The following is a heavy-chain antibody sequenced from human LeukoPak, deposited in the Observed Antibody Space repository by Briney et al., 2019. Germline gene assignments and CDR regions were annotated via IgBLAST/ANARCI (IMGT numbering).Heavy chain of an antibody. D-gene: IGHD4-17*01. CDR3: ARETTTTNGGI. CDR1: GGSFSGYY. Sequence: KPSETLSLTCAVYGGSFSGYYWSWIRQPPGKGLEWIGYIYYSGSTNYNPSLKSRVTISVDTSKNQFSLKLSSVTAADTAVYYCARETTTTNGGIWGQGTMVTVSS. V-gene: IGHV4-59*01. J-gene: IGHJ3*02. CDR2: IYYSGST.